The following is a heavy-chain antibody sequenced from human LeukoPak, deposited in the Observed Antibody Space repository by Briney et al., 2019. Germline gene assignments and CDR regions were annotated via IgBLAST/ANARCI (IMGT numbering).Heavy chain of an antibody. Sequence: PSETLSLTCTVSGDSIGSSGSYWGWIRQPPGKGLEWIGSFYRSERTSYNPSLYSRVTISVDTSKNQVSLELNSVTAADTAVYYFARLERSGVIGPQSLGQGTLVTVSS. V-gene: IGHV4-39*01. D-gene: IGHD2-21*01. CDR3: ARLERSGVIGPQS. CDR1: GDSIGSSGSY. J-gene: IGHJ5*02. CDR2: FYRSERT.